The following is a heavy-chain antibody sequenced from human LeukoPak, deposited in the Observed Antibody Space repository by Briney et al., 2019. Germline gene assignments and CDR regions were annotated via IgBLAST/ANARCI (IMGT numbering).Heavy chain of an antibody. D-gene: IGHD3-10*01. CDR1: GFTISSYE. V-gene: IGHV3-48*03. CDR3: AKLRWYYYGSGSHSNDY. CDR2: ISSSGSTI. Sequence: QPGGSLRLSCAASGFTISSYEMNWVRQAPGKGLEWVSYISSSGSTIYYADSVKGRFTISRDNAKNSLYLQMNSLRAEDTAVYYCAKLRWYYYGSGSHSNDYWGQGTLVTVSS. J-gene: IGHJ4*02.